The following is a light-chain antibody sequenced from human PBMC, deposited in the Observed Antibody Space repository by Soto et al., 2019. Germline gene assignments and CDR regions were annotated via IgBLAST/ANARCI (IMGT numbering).Light chain of an antibody. CDR1: QSVNSN. Sequence: EVVMTQSPATLSASLGERATLSCRASQSVNSNLAWYQQKPGQAPRLLIYGASTRATGIPARFSGSGSGTEFTLTISSLQSEDFEIYYCQQYNNCPITFGQGTRLEIK. CDR2: GAS. J-gene: IGKJ5*01. V-gene: IGKV3-15*01. CDR3: QQYNNCPIT.